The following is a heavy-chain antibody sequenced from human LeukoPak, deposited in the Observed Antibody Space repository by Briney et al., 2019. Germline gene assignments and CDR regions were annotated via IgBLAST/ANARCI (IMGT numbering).Heavy chain of an antibody. CDR3: ARHRSSSYGYHYFDC. J-gene: IGHJ4*02. CDR2: IYPGDSDT. V-gene: IGHV5-51*01. D-gene: IGHD5-18*01. CDR1: GYSFSRYW. Sequence: GESLKISCKGSGYSFSRYWIGWVRQMPGKGLEWVGIIYPGDSDTRYSPSFQGQVTISADKSISTAYLQWSSLKASDTAMYYCARHRSSSYGYHYFDCWGQGTLVTVSS.